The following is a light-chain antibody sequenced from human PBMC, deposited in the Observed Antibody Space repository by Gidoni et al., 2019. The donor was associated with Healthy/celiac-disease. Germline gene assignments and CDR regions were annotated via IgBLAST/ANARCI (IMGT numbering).Light chain of an antibody. Sequence: DIQMTQSPSTLSASVGDRVTITCRASQSSSSWLAWYQQKPGKAPKLLIYDASSLESGVPSRFSGSGSGTEFTLTISSLQPDDFATYYCQQYNSYPWTFXXXTQLEIK. CDR1: QSSSSW. CDR2: DAS. J-gene: IGKJ1*01. CDR3: QQYNSYPWT. V-gene: IGKV1-5*01.